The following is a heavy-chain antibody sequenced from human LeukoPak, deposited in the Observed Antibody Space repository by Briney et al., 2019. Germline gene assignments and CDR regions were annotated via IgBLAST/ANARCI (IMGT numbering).Heavy chain of an antibody. CDR1: GFTFTSSA. CDR2: IVVGSGNT. Sequence: GTSVKVSCKASGFTFTSSAMQWVRQARGQRLEWIGWIVVGSGNTNYAQKFQERVTITRDMSTSTAYMELSRLRSDDTAVYYCARDDYYGSGSYYPWGQGTLVTVSS. V-gene: IGHV1-58*02. CDR3: ARDDYYGSGSYYP. D-gene: IGHD3-10*01. J-gene: IGHJ5*02.